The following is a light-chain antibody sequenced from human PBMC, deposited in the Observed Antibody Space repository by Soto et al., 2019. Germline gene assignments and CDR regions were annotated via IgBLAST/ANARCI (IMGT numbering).Light chain of an antibody. CDR3: FSYTGADFTVV. V-gene: IGLV2-23*01. CDR1: SSDLGSYNL. J-gene: IGLJ1*01. Sequence: QSVLTQPASVSGSPGQSITISCTGTSSDLGSYNLVSWYQHHPGKAPKLIIYEATKRPSGISSRFSGSKSGYTASLTISGLQAEDEAFYACFSYTGADFTVVFGTGTKVTVL. CDR2: EAT.